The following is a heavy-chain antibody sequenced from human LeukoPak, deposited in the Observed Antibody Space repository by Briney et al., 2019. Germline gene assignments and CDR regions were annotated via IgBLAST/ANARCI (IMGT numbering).Heavy chain of an antibody. J-gene: IGHJ4*02. V-gene: IGHV1-18*01. D-gene: IGHD3-22*01. CDR3: ARDQHGYDSSGYYGAYFGY. Sequence: XWVRXAPGXGXEXMGXXSXYNGKTNYAQKLQGRVTMTTDTSTSTAYMELRSLRSEDTAVYYCARDQHGYDSSGYYGAYFGYWGQGTLVTVSS. CDR2: XSXYNGKT.